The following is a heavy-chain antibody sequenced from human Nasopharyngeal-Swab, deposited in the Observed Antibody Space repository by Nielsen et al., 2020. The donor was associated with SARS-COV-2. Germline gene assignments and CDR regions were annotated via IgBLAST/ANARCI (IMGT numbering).Heavy chain of an antibody. J-gene: IGHJ4*02. CDR1: GGSISTYY. D-gene: IGHD6-19*01. CDR2: IYYSGST. V-gene: IGHV4-59*12. CDR3: ARDYKQWLVFDY. Sequence: SETLSLTCTVFGGSISTYYWSWIRQAPGKGLEWIGYIYYSGSTNYNPSLKSRVTISVDTSKNQFSLKLSSVTAADTAVYYCARDYKQWLVFDYWGQGTLVTVSS.